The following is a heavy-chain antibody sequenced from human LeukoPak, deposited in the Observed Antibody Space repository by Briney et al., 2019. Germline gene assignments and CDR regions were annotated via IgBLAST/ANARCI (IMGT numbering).Heavy chain of an antibody. Sequence: ASVKVSCKASGYTFTGYYMHWVRQAPGQGLEWMGWINPNSGGTNYAQELQGRLTMTTDTSTSTAYMELRSLRSDDTAVYYCARDYHYFDSSDWEDCFDPWGQGTLVAVSS. D-gene: IGHD3-22*01. J-gene: IGHJ5*02. CDR2: INPNSGGT. CDR3: ARDYHYFDSSDWEDCFDP. CDR1: GYTFTGYY. V-gene: IGHV1-2*02.